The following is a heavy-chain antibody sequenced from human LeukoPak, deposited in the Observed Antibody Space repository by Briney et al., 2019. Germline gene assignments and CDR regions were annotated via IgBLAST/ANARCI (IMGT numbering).Heavy chain of an antibody. D-gene: IGHD3-10*01. CDR2: IYSSGST. Sequence: SETLSLTCTVSGGSISSYYWSWIRQPPGKGLEWIGYIYSSGSTNYNPSLKSRVTISVDTSMNQFSLRLSSVTAADTAVYYCASVRRGFGESSKYYAYYYMGVWGKGTTVTISS. V-gene: IGHV4-59*08. CDR1: GGSISSYY. J-gene: IGHJ6*03. CDR3: ASVRRGFGESSKYYAYYYMGV.